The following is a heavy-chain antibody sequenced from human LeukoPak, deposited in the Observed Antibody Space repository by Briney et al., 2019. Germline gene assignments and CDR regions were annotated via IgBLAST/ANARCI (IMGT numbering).Heavy chain of an antibody. CDR1: GFTFSSYS. J-gene: IGHJ4*02. V-gene: IGHV3-48*04. CDR2: ISNSSGTI. CDR3: VRDLRQWLRFSFFDS. Sequence: PGGSQRLSCAASGFTFSSYSMNWVRQAPGKGLEWVSYISNSSGTIYYADSVKGRFTMSRDNTKNSLYLQMNSLRAEDTAVYYCVRDLRQWLRFSFFDSWGQGTLVTVSS. D-gene: IGHD5-12*01.